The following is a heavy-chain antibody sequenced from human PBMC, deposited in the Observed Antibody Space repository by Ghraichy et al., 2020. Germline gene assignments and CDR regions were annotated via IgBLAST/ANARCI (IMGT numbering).Heavy chain of an antibody. CDR3: ARAPYDDDGFYDDGFDV. Sequence: SETLSLTCAVSGGSVSSGSFSWSWIRQQPGKGLEWIGYIYHSGTTYYNPSLKSRVTISLDDSKNQFSLKLSSVTAADTAVYYCARAPYDDDGFYDDGFDVWGQGIMFTVSS. CDR1: GGSVSSGSFS. D-gene: IGHD3-22*01. J-gene: IGHJ3*01. CDR2: IYHSGTT. V-gene: IGHV4-30-2*01.